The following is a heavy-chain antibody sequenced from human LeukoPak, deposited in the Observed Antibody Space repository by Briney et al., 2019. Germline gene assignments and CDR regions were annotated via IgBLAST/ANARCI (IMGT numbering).Heavy chain of an antibody. CDR3: ARGREYGSGTIRAFDF. Sequence: GGSLRLSCAASGFTFSSYNMNWVRQAPGKGLEGVSYISSSSSTIKYADSVKGRFTISRDNAKDSLYLQMNSLRDEDTAVYYCARGREYGSGTIRAFDFWGQGKMVTVSS. CDR2: ISSSSSTI. D-gene: IGHD3-10*01. V-gene: IGHV3-48*02. CDR1: GFTFSSYN. J-gene: IGHJ3*01.